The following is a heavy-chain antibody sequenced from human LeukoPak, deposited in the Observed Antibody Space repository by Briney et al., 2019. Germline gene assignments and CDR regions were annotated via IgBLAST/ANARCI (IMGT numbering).Heavy chain of an antibody. V-gene: IGHV3-23*01. Sequence: GGSLRLXCAASGFTFSSYAMSWVRQAPGKGLEWVSAISGSGGSTYYADSVKGRFTISRDNSKNTLYLQMNSLRAEDTAVYYCAKGRDLLLWFGELLPDLDYWGQGTLVTVSS. CDR2: ISGSGGST. CDR1: GFTFSSYA. D-gene: IGHD3-10*01. CDR3: AKGRDLLLWFGELLPDLDY. J-gene: IGHJ4*02.